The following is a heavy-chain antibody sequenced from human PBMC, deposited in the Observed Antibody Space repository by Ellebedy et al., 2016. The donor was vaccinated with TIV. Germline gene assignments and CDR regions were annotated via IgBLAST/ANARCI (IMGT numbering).Heavy chain of an antibody. CDR2: ISAYNGNT. D-gene: IGHD3-10*01. CDR3: AREETGRFGELFYFDY. J-gene: IGHJ4*02. Sequence: AASVKVSCKASGYTFTSYGISWVRQAPGQGLEWMGWISAYNGNTNYAQKLQGRVTMTTDTSTSTAYMELRSLRSDDTAVYYCAREETGRFGELFYFDYWGQGTLVTVSS. V-gene: IGHV1-18*01. CDR1: GYTFTSYG.